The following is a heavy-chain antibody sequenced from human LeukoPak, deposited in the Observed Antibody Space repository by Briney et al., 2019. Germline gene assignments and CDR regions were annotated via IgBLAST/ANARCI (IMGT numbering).Heavy chain of an antibody. D-gene: IGHD6-19*01. CDR3: VRVSTGWYFDY. CDR1: GHTFTDYY. V-gene: IGHV1-2*02. J-gene: IGHJ4*02. CDR2: INPNSGAT. Sequence: GASVKVSCKASGHTFTDYYMHWVRQAPGQGLEWMGWINPNSGATYYAHKFQGRVTMTRDTSINTAYMELSRLTSDDTVVYFCVRVSTGWYFDYWGQGTLVSVSS.